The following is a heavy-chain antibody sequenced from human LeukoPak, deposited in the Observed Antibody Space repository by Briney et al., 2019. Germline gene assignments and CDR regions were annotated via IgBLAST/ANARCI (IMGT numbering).Heavy chain of an antibody. CDR1: GGTFTSYA. Sequence: GASVKVSCKASGGTFTSYAISWVRQAPGQGLEWMGGSIPIFGTANYAQKFQGKVTITADESTSTAYMELSSLRSEDTAVYYCARELKYCSSTSCYADWFDPWGQGTLVTVSS. J-gene: IGHJ5*02. CDR2: SIPIFGTA. D-gene: IGHD2-2*01. CDR3: ARELKYCSSTSCYADWFDP. V-gene: IGHV1-69*13.